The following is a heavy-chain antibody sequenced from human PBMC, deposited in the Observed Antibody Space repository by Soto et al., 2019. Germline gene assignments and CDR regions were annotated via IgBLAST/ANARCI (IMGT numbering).Heavy chain of an antibody. Sequence: QVQLQQWGAGLLKPSETLSLTCGVYGGSFSGYYWSWFRQPPGKGLEWIGEINHSGSTNNNPSLKSRVSISVDTSKNQFSLRMSSVTAADTAGYYCARGRIGSGWYRNFDSWGQGTLVTVSS. CDR1: GGSFSGYY. V-gene: IGHV4-34*01. CDR2: INHSGST. CDR3: ARGRIGSGWYRNFDS. D-gene: IGHD6-19*01. J-gene: IGHJ4*02.